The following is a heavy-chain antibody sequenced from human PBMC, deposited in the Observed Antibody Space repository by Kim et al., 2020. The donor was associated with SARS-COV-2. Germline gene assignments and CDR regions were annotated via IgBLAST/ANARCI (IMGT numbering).Heavy chain of an antibody. V-gene: IGHV3-74*01. CDR1: GFTFSSNW. CDR2: IKGDGGTT. Sequence: GGSLRLSCAASGFTFSSNWMHWVRQAPGKGLVWVSRIKGDGGTTVYADPVKGRFTISRDNAKNTLYLEMNSLRADDTAVYYCARTGYTNSKFDFWGQGTLVTVSS. D-gene: IGHD6-6*01. CDR3: ARTGYTNSKFDF. J-gene: IGHJ4*02.